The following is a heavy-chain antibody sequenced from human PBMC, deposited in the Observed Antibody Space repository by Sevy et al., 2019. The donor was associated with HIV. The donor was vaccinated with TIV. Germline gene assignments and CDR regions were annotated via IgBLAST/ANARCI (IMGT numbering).Heavy chain of an antibody. V-gene: IGHV1-2*06. D-gene: IGHD3-3*01. J-gene: IGHJ6*02. Sequence: ASVKVSCKASGYAFTGYYIHWVRQAPGQGLEWMGRINPISGDTDDSQHFQGRVTMTRDTSISTAYMDITRLTSDDTAVYYCARAPTDFWTGGMDVWGQGTVVTVSS. CDR3: ARAPTDFWTGGMDV. CDR2: INPISGDT. CDR1: GYAFTGYY.